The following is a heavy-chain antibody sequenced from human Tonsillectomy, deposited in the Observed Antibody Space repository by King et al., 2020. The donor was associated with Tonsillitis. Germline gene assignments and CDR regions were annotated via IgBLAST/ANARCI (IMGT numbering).Heavy chain of an antibody. CDR2: INHSGST. Sequence: VQLQQWGAGLLKPSETLSLTCAVYGGSFSGYYWSWIRQPPGKGLEWIGEINHSGSTNYNPSLKSRVTISVDTSKNQFSLKLSSVTAADTAVYYCARGLISGNSGGAFDIWGQGTMVTVSS. CDR3: ARGLISGNSGGAFDI. V-gene: IGHV4-34*01. D-gene: IGHD4-23*01. CDR1: GGSFSGYY. J-gene: IGHJ3*02.